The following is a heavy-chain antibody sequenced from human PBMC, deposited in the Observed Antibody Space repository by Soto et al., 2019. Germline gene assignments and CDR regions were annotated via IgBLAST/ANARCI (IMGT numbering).Heavy chain of an antibody. CDR3: AREEMVVAATPFDY. CDR2: IIPILGIA. D-gene: IGHD2-15*01. J-gene: IGHJ4*02. Sequence: QVQLVQSGAEVKKPGSSVKVSCKASGGTFSSYTISWVRQAPGQGLEWMGRIIPILGIANYAQKFQGRVTITADKSTSTAYVELSSLRSEDTAVYYCAREEMVVAATPFDYWGQGTLVTVSS. V-gene: IGHV1-69*08. CDR1: GGTFSSYT.